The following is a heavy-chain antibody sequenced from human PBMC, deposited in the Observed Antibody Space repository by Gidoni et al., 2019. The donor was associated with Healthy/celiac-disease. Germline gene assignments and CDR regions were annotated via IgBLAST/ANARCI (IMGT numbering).Heavy chain of an antibody. Sequence: EVQLVESGGGLFQPGGSLRLSCSASGFTFIGYAMHWVRQAPGKGLEYVSAISSNGGSTYYADSVKGRFTISRDNSKNTLYLQMSSLRAEDTAVYYCVKDMGSHDYYDSSGNDYWGQGTLVTVSS. J-gene: IGHJ4*02. CDR2: ISSNGGST. V-gene: IGHV3-64D*06. D-gene: IGHD3-22*01. CDR3: VKDMGSHDYYDSSGNDY. CDR1: GFTFIGYA.